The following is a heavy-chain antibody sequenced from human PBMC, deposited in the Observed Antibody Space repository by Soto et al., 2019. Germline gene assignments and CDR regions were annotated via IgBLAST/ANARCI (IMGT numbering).Heavy chain of an antibody. V-gene: IGHV3-7*01. CDR1: GFTFRNYC. D-gene: IGHD1-26*01. CDR2: INEDGSEE. CDR3: ARIEIGSYDY. Sequence: EVKLVESGGGLVQPGGSLRLSCAASGFTFRNYCLGWVRQAPGKGLEWVANINEDGSEEYYVDSVRGRFIISRDNARNSLFLQINSLRGEDTAIYYCARIEIGSYDYWGQGTLVTVSS. J-gene: IGHJ4*02.